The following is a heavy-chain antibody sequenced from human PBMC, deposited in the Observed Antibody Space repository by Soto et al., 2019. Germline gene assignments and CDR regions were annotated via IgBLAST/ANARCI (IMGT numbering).Heavy chain of an antibody. CDR3: AKDSRIAGGGTPPGDY. Sequence: GVLRHSCAASGFTFSSYAMSWVRQAPGKGLERVSAISGSGGSTYYADSVKGQFSISRGNSKYALYLQMNSLRAEDTAVYYCAKDSRIAGGGTPPGDYWGQATLVSVSS. CDR1: GFTFSSYA. V-gene: IGHV3-23*01. D-gene: IGHD6-13*01. CDR2: ISGSGGST. J-gene: IGHJ4*02.